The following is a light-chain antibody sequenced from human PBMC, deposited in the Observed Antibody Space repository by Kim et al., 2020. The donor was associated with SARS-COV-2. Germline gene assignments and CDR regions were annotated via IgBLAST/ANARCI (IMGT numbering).Light chain of an antibody. V-gene: IGKV1-6*01. CDR3: LQDYTYPRT. J-gene: IGKJ1*01. CDR2: AAS. CDR1: QGIRSE. Sequence: ACIGDRVTIPCRASQGIRSELGWYQQKPGKAPKLLIYAASSLHNGVPSRFSGSGSGTDFTLTISSLQPEDFATYYCLQDYTYPRTFGQGTKVDIK.